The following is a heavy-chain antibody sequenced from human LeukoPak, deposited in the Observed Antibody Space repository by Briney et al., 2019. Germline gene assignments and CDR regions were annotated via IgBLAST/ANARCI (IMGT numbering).Heavy chain of an antibody. CDR3: ARGVVTATRIYYFDY. CDR1: GFTFSSYW. Sequence: QPGGSLRLSCAASGFTFSSYWMSWVRQAPGKGLEWVANIKQDGSEKYYVDSVKGRFTISRDNAKNSLYLQMNSLRAEDTAVYYCARGVVTATRIYYFDYWGRGTLVTVSS. D-gene: IGHD2-21*02. J-gene: IGHJ4*02. CDR2: IKQDGSEK. V-gene: IGHV3-7*04.